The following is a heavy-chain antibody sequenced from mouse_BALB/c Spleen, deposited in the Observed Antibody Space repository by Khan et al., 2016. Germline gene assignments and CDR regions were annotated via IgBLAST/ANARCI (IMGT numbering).Heavy chain of an antibody. V-gene: IGHV4-1*02. J-gene: IGHJ3*01. CDR3: ARLHYYGWFAY. CDR2: INPDSSTI. CDR1: GFDFSRYW. D-gene: IGHD1-2*01. Sequence: EVKLLESGGGLVQPGGSLKLSCAASGFDFSRYWMSWVRQAPGKGLEWIGEINPDSSTINYTPSLKDKFIISRDNATNTLYLQMSKVRSEDTALYYCARLHYYGWFAYWGQGTLVTVSA.